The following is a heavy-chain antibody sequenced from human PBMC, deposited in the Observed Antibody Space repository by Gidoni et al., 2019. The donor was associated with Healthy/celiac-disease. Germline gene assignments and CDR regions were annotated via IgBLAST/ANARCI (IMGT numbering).Heavy chain of an antibody. Sequence: EVQLVESGGGSVQPGGSLRLSFAASGFSSSSYSMTWVRQAPGKGLEWVAYISSSSSTIYYADTVKGRFTISRDNAKNSLYPQMNSLRDEDTAVYYYARGLLWFGVSVYWGQGTLVTVSS. CDR3: ARGLLWFGVSVY. CDR2: ISSSSSTI. D-gene: IGHD3-10*01. V-gene: IGHV3-48*02. CDR1: GFSSSSYS. J-gene: IGHJ4*02.